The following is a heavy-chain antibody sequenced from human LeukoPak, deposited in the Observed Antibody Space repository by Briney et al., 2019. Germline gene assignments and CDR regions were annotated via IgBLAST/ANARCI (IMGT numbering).Heavy chain of an antibody. CDR1: GFTFSSYS. D-gene: IGHD3-10*01. Sequence: GGSLRLSCAASGFTFSSYSMNWVRQAPGKGLEWVSSISSSSSYIYYADSVKGRFTISRDNAKNSLYLQMNSLRAEDTAVYYCARVASGARHDPYGFDYWGQGTLVTVSS. CDR3: ARVASGARHDPYGFDY. J-gene: IGHJ4*02. V-gene: IGHV3-21*01. CDR2: ISSSSSYI.